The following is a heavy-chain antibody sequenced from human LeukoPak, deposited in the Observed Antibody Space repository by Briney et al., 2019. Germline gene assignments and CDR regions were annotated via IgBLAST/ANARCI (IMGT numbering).Heavy chain of an antibody. CDR1: GLRFSDYY. Sequence: PGGSLRLSCAASGLRFSDYYVSWIRQAPGKGLQWVSYISSGGDIMHYADSVKGRFTSSRDNAKHSGYLEMNSLGAEDTAVYYCATNLIGAGEYFQQWGQGTLVTVSS. D-gene: IGHD2/OR15-2a*01. CDR2: ISSGGDIM. J-gene: IGHJ1*01. CDR3: ATNLIGAGEYFQQ. V-gene: IGHV3-11*01.